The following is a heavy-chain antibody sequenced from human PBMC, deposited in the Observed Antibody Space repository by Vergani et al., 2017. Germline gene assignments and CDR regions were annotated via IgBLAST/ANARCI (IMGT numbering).Heavy chain of an antibody. CDR2: IYWDDDK. CDR1: GFSLSTSGVG. CDR3: AHSRDSPYYYDSSGYAFEYLQH. V-gene: IGHV2-5*02. J-gene: IGHJ1*01. D-gene: IGHD3-22*01. Sequence: QITLKESGPTLVKPTQTLTLTCTFSGFSLSTSGVGVGWIRQPPGKALEWLALIYWDDDKRYSPSLKSRLTITKDTSKNQVVLTMTNIDPVDTATYYCAHSRDSPYYYDSSGYAFEYLQHWGQGTLVTVSS.